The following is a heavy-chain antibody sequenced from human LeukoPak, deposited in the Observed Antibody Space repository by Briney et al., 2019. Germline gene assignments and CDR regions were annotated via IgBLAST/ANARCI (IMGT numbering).Heavy chain of an antibody. Sequence: ASVKVSCKAAGGTFSSYAISWVRQAPGQGLEWMGGIVPIFGTANYEQKFQGRVTITADESTSTPYMELSSLRSEDTAVYYCARSHAYYAPSYYYYSMDVWGKGTTVTISS. CDR1: GGTFSSYA. CDR2: IVPIFGTA. J-gene: IGHJ6*03. V-gene: IGHV1-69*13. D-gene: IGHD3-10*01. CDR3: ARSHAYYAPSYYYYSMDV.